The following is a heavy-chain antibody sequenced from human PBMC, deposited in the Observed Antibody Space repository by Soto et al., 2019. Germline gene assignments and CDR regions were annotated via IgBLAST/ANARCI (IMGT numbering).Heavy chain of an antibody. J-gene: IGHJ4*02. CDR3: ARDRELGYCSGGSCYYFDY. Sequence: PSETLSLTCTVSGGSISSGGYYWSWIRQHPGKGLEWIGYIYYSGSTYYNPSLKSRVTISVDTSKNQFSLKLSSVTAADTAVYYCARDRELGYCSGGSCYYFDYWGQGTLVTVS. CDR1: GGSISSGGYY. V-gene: IGHV4-31*03. D-gene: IGHD2-15*01. CDR2: IYYSGST.